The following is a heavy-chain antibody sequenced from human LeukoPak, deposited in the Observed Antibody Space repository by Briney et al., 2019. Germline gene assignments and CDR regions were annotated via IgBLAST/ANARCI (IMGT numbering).Heavy chain of an antibody. CDR1: GGSISGYY. J-gene: IGHJ5*02. Sequence: SETLSLTCTVSGGSISGYYWSWTRQPPGKALEWIGYIYSSGSTNYSPSLKSRITISRDTSKNQLSLKLTSVTAADTAVYYCARHRGCSGGTCYRHFDPWGQGTLVTVSS. D-gene: IGHD2-15*01. CDR2: IYSSGST. V-gene: IGHV4-59*08. CDR3: ARHRGCSGGTCYRHFDP.